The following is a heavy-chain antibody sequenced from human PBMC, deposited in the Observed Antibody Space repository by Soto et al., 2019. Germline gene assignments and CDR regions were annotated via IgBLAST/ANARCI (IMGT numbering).Heavy chain of an antibody. CDR2: IYHSGST. D-gene: IGHD3-16*02. CDR3: VREYRRAFDP. V-gene: IGHV4-30-2*05. Sequence: ASETLSLTSAVSGGSISSGGYSWGWIRQPPGKGLEWIGYIYHSGSTYYNPSLKSRVTISIDTSKNQFSLKLSSVTAADTAVYFCVREYRRAFDPWGQGTLVTVSS. CDR1: GGSISSGGYS. J-gene: IGHJ5*02.